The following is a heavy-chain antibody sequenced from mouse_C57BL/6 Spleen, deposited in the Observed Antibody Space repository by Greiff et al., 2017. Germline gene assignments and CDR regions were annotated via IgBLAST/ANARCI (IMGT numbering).Heavy chain of an antibody. J-gene: IGHJ2*01. CDR3: ARQPDYYGSRPFYFDY. Sequence: VQLQQSDAELVKPGASVKISCKVSGYTFTDHTIHWMKQRPEQGLEWIGYIYPRDGSTKYNEKFKGKAPFTADKSSSTAYMQLNSLTSEDSAVYFCARQPDYYGSRPFYFDYWGQGTTLTVSS. CDR1: GYTFTDHT. V-gene: IGHV1-78*01. CDR2: IYPRDGST. D-gene: IGHD1-1*01.